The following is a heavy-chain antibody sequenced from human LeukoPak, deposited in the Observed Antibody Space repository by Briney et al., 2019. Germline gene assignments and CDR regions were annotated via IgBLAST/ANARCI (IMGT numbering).Heavy chain of an antibody. CDR1: VVTVSSNY. V-gene: IGHV3-53*05. CDR2: IYSGGST. J-gene: IGHJ6*04. D-gene: IGHD6-19*01. CDR3: ARESVAPENYYYGMDV. Sequence: SGGSLRLSCAASVVTVSSNYMSWVRQAPGEGLEWVSVIYSGGSTYYADSVKGRFTISRDNSKNTLYLQMNSLRAEDTAVYYCARESVAPENYYYGMDVWGKGTTVTVSS.